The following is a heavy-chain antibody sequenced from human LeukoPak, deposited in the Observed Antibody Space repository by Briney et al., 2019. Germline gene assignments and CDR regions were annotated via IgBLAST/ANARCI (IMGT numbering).Heavy chain of an antibody. J-gene: IGHJ4*02. CDR2: IYSGGST. CDR3: ARGPTGYSYGYDYFDY. V-gene: IGHV3-53*01. CDR1: GFTFSSYA. Sequence: GGSQRLSCAASGFTFSSYAMSWVRQAPGKGLEWVSVIYSGGSTYYADSVKGRFTISRDNSKNTLYLQMNSLRAEDTAVYYCARGPTGYSYGYDYFDYWGQGTLVTVSS. D-gene: IGHD5-18*01.